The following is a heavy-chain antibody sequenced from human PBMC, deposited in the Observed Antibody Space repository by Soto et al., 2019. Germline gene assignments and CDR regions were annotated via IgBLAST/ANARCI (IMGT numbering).Heavy chain of an antibody. Sequence: GGSLRLSCAASGFTFSNAWMSWVRQAPGKGLEWVGRIKSKTDGGTTDYAAPVKGRFTISRDDSKNTLYLQMNSLKTEEPAVYFCTTGEDSSGYFFYYGLDVWGQGTTVTVSS. J-gene: IGHJ6*02. CDR1: GFTFSNAW. CDR2: IKSKTDGGTT. V-gene: IGHV3-15*01. CDR3: TTGEDSSGYFFYYGLDV. D-gene: IGHD3-22*01.